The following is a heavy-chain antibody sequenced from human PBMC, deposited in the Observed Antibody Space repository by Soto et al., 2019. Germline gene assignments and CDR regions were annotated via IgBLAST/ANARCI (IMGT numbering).Heavy chain of an antibody. J-gene: IGHJ4*02. CDR1: GYTFTSYA. V-gene: IGHV1-3*01. D-gene: IGHD3-22*01. Sequence: ASVKVSCKASGYTFTSYAMHWVRQAPGQRLEWMGWINAGNGNTKYSQKFQGRVTITRDTSASTAYMELSSLRSEDTAVYYCARGSGYYYWDDYWGQGTLLTVSS. CDR2: INAGNGNT. CDR3: ARGSGYYYWDDY.